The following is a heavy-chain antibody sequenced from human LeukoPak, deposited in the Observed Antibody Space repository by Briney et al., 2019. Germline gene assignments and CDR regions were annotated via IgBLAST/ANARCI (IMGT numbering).Heavy chain of an antibody. D-gene: IGHD6-13*01. CDR2: ISSSSSTI. CDR1: GFTFSSYS. V-gene: IGHV3-48*04. J-gene: IGHJ3*02. CDR3: ARSLASTPTRQRGIAAAEEYDAFDI. Sequence: PGGSLRLSCAASGFTFSSYSMNWVRQAPGKGLEWVSYISSSSSTIYYADSVKGRFTISRDNAKNSLYLQMNSLRAEDTAVYYCARSLASTPTRQRGIAAAEEYDAFDIWGQGTMVTVSS.